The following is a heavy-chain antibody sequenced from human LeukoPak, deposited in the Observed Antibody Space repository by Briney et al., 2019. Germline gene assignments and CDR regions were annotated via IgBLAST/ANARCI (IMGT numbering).Heavy chain of an antibody. CDR1: GFTFRSYA. V-gene: IGHV3-23*01. CDR3: AKGPQGD. J-gene: IGHJ4*02. CDR2: YSGRSTNT. D-gene: IGHD3-16*01. Sequence: GGSLRFSCVASGFTFRSYAMYWVRHAPGKGLEWVSAYSGRSTNTYYADSVKGRFTISRDNSKNTLYLQMDSLRAEDTAVYYCAKGPQGDWGQGALVTVSS.